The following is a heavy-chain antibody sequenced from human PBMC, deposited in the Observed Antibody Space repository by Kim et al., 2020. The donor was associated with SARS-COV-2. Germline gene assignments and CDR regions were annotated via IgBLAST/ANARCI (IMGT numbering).Heavy chain of an antibody. J-gene: IGHJ6*02. Sequence: ASVKVSCKVSGYTLTELSMHWVRQAPGKGLEWMGGFDPEDGETIYAQKFQGRVTMTEDTSTDTAYMELSSLRSEDTAVYYCATGPPLKLDYYYYGMDVWGQGTTVTVSS. CDR3: ATGPPLKLDYYYYGMDV. V-gene: IGHV1-24*01. CDR2: FDPEDGET. CDR1: GYTLTELS.